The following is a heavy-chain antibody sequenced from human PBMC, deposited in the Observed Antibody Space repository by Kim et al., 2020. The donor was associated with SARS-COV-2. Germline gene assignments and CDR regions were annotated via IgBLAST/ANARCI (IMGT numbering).Heavy chain of an antibody. V-gene: IGHV5-51*01. CDR3: ARGLGGCYPPDY. Sequence: YSPSFQGQVTLSADKSLSTAYLQWSSLKASDTAMYYCARGLGGCYPPDYWGQGTLVTVSS. J-gene: IGHJ4*02. D-gene: IGHD1-26*01.